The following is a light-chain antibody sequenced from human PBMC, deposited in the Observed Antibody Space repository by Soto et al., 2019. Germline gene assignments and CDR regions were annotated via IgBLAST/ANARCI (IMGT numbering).Light chain of an antibody. J-gene: IGKJ1*01. Sequence: EIVVTQSPSTLSLSPGERSTVSCRASPSVTNYLAWYQQKPGHPPSLLIDGAFKRAAGIPARLSGSGSRTGFTLTISRLDPEDDPVYYCQQYGTSDTFGQGTKVDIK. CDR2: GAF. V-gene: IGKV3-20*01. CDR3: QQYGTSDT. CDR1: PSVTNY.